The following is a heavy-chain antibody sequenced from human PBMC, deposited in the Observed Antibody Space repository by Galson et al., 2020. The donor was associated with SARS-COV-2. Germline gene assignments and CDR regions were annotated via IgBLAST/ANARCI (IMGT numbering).Heavy chain of an antibody. V-gene: IGHV3-30*18. Sequence: GGSLRLSCAASGFTFSSYGMHWVRQAPGKGLEWVAVISYDGSNKYYADSVKGRFTISRDNSKNTLYLQMNSLRAEDTAVYYCAKDRDSGSYGADYGGQGTLVTVSS. J-gene: IGHJ4*02. CDR2: ISYDGSNK. CDR1: GFTFSSYG. D-gene: IGHD1-26*01. CDR3: AKDRDSGSYGADY.